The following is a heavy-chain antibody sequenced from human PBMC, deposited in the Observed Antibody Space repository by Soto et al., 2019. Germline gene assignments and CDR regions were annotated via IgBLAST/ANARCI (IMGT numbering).Heavy chain of an antibody. V-gene: IGHV4-34*01. D-gene: IGHD2-2*01. CDR3: ARGLGYCSSTSCNWFDP. CDR2: INHSGST. Sequence: ASETLSLTCAVYGGSFSGYYWSWIRQPPGEGLEWIGEINHSGSTNYNPSLKSRVTISVDTSKNQFSLKLSSVTAADTAVYYCARGLGYCSSTSCNWFDPWGQGTLVTVSS. J-gene: IGHJ5*02. CDR1: GGSFSGYY.